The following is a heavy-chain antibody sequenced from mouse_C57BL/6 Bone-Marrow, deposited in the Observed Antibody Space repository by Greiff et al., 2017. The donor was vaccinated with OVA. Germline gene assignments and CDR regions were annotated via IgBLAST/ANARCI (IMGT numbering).Heavy chain of an antibody. CDR1: GYTFTDYY. CDR2: INPNNGGT. CDR3: ASQFITTVVRYFDV. D-gene: IGHD1-1*01. Sequence: VQLQQSGPELVKPGASVKISCKASGYTFTDYYMNWVKQSHGKSLEWIGDINPNNGGTSYNQKFKGKATLTVDKSSSTAYMELRSLTSEDSAVYYCASQFITTVVRYFDVWGSGTTVTVSS. V-gene: IGHV1-26*01. J-gene: IGHJ1*01.